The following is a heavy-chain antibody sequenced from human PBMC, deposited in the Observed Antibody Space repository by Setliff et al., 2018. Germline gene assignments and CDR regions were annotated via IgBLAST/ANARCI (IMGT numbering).Heavy chain of an antibody. CDR2: INYSGST. V-gene: IGHV4-39*01. Sequence: SETLSLTCSVLGDSLSSGTQYWAWIRQPPGKGLEWIGNINYSGSTYYNPSLKSRVTMSVDASKNQVSLKVTSVTAEDTAVYYCAKVDIDYIMTRDNTWQYIFYMDVWGRGTTVTVSS. J-gene: IGHJ6*03. D-gene: IGHD5-12*01. CDR1: GDSLSSGTQY. CDR3: AKVDIDYIMTRDNTWQYIFYMDV.